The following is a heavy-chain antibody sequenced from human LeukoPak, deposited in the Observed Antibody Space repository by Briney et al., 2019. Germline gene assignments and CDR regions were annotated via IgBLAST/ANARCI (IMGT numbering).Heavy chain of an antibody. V-gene: IGHV1-69*04. J-gene: IGHJ4*02. Sequence: SVKVSCKVSGGTFSSYAISWVRQAPGQGLEWMGRIIPILGIANYAQKFQGRVTIIRDKSTSTAYMELWSVRSEDTAVYYCARHGGYWGVDYCGQGTLVTVSS. CDR2: IIPILGIA. CDR3: ARHGGYWGVDY. D-gene: IGHD7-27*01. CDR1: GGTFSSYA.